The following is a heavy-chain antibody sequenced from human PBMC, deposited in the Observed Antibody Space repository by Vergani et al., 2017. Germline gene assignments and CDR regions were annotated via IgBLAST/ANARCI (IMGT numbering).Heavy chain of an antibody. V-gene: IGHV3-15*01. Sequence: EVQLVESGGGLVKPGGSLRLSCAASGFTFSNAWMSWVRQAPGKGLEWVGRIKSKTDGGTTDYAEPVKGRFTISRGDSKNTLYLQMNSLKTEDTAVYYCTTDFYYYGSSGYFSFDYWGQGTLVTVSS. CDR3: TTDFYYYGSSGYFSFDY. J-gene: IGHJ4*02. D-gene: IGHD3-22*01. CDR1: GFTFSNAW. CDR2: IKSKTDGGTT.